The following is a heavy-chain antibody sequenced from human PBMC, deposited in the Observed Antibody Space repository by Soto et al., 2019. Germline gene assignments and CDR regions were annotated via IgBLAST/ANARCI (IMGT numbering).Heavy chain of an antibody. CDR1: GYSFAGHW. D-gene: IGHD3-22*01. Sequence: PPEGLKLSCKESGYSFAGHWITWGRQKPVKGLELMGRIDPSDSQTYYSPSFRGHVTISVTKSITTVFLQWSSLRASDTAMYYCARQIYDSDTGPNFQYYFDSWGQGTLVTVSS. CDR3: ARQIYDSDTGPNFQYYFDS. J-gene: IGHJ4*02. CDR2: IDPSDSQT. V-gene: IGHV5-10-1*01.